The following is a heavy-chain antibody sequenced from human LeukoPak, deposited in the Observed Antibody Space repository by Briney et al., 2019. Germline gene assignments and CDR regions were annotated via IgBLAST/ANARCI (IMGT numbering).Heavy chain of an antibody. CDR3: ARVVAGNWFDP. CDR1: GYTFTGYY. CDR2: INPNSGGT. J-gene: IGHJ5*02. Sequence: ASVKVSCKASGYTFTGYYMHWVRQAPGQGLEWMGWINPNSGGTNYAQKFQGMVTMTRDTSITTAYMELSRLRSDDTAVYYCARVVAGNWFDPWGQGTLVTVSS. V-gene: IGHV1-2*02. D-gene: IGHD6-19*01.